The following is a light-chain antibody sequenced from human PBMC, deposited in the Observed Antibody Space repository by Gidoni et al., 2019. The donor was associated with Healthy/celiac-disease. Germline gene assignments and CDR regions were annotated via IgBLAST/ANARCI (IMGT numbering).Light chain of an antibody. Sequence: IQTTQSPSSLSASVGDRVTITCRASQSISSYLNWYQQKPGKAPKLLIYAASSLQRGVPSRFSGSGSGTDFTLTISSLQPEDFATYYCQQSYSTPYTFGQXTKLEIK. CDR3: QQSYSTPYT. J-gene: IGKJ2*01. V-gene: IGKV1-39*01. CDR1: QSISSY. CDR2: AAS.